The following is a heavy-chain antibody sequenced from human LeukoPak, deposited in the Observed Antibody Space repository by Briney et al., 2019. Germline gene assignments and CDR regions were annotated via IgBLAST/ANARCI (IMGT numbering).Heavy chain of an antibody. J-gene: IGHJ4*02. D-gene: IGHD2-8*01. CDR1: GGSISSSSYY. CDR2: IYYSGST. Sequence: PSETLSLTCTVSGGSISSSSYYWGWIRQPPGKGLEWIGSIYYSGSTYYNPSLKSRVTISVDTSKNQFSLKLSSVTAADTAVYYCASLLGYCTNGVCSPLYYFDFWGQGTLVTVSS. V-gene: IGHV4-39*01. CDR3: ASLLGYCTNGVCSPLYYFDF.